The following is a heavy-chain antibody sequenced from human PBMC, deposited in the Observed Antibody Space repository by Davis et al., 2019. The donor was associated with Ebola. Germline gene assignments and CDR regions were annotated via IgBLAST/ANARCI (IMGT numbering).Heavy chain of an antibody. CDR3: ARFGASSSWLRGHWFDP. D-gene: IGHD6-13*01. CDR1: GGSISSYY. CDR2: IYYSGST. Sequence: PSETLSLTCTVSGGSISSYYWSWIRQPPGKGLEWIGYIYYSGSTNYNPSLKSRVTISVDTSKNQFSLKLSSVTAADTAVYYCARFGASSSWLRGHWFDPWGQGTLVTVSS. J-gene: IGHJ5*02. V-gene: IGHV4-59*08.